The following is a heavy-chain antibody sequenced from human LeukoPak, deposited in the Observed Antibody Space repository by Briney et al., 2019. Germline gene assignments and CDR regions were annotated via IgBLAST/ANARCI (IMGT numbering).Heavy chain of an antibody. D-gene: IGHD2-15*01. CDR3: ARQSLGYVDY. Sequence: SQTLSLTCAISGDSVSNKDAAWHWIRQSPSRGLEWLGRTYYRSKWSNDYAVSVKSRITINPDTSKNQFSLQLRSVTPDDTAVYYCARQSLGYVDYWGQGSRVTVSS. CDR1: GDSVSNKDAA. CDR2: TYYRSKWSN. J-gene: IGHJ4*02. V-gene: IGHV6-1*01.